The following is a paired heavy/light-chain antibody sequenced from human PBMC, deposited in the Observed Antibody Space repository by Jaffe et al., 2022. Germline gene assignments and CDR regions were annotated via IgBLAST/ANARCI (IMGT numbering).Heavy chain of an antibody. Sequence: EVQLVESGGGLVQPGGSLRLSCAASGFTFSNYWMHWVRQAPGKGLVWVSRINTDGSDTRYADSVKGRFTISRDNAKNTLYLQMTSLRADDTAVYYCARGGMMHAFDIWGQGTMVTVSS. CDR3: ARGGMMHAFDI. J-gene: IGHJ3*02. CDR1: GFTFSNYW. V-gene: IGHV3-74*01. D-gene: IGHD3-16*01. CDR2: INTDGSDT.
Light chain of an antibody. CDR1: QSVNSN. CDR2: GAS. Sequence: EIVMTQSPATLSVSPGERATLSCRASQSVNSNLAWYQQKPGQAPRLLIYGASTRATGIPARFSGSGSGTEFTLTISSLQSEDFAVYYCQQYNNWPPYTFGQGTKLEIK. CDR3: QQYNNWPPYT. V-gene: IGKV3-15*01. J-gene: IGKJ2*01.